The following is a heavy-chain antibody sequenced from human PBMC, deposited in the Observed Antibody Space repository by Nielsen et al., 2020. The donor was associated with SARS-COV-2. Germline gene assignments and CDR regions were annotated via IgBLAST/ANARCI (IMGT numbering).Heavy chain of an antibody. Sequence: SETLSLTCTVSGGSIGSSSYYWGWIRQPPGKGLEWIGSIYYSGSTYYNPSLKSRVTISVDTSKNQFSLKLSSVTAADTAVYYCASTGTTHYYYYGMDVWGQGTTVTVSS. J-gene: IGHJ6*02. V-gene: IGHV4-39*01. CDR1: GGSIGSSSYY. CDR3: ASTGTTHYYYYGMDV. D-gene: IGHD1-7*01. CDR2: IYYSGST.